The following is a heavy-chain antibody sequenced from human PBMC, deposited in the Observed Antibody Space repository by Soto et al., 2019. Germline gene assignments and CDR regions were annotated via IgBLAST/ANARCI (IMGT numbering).Heavy chain of an antibody. CDR1: GFTFSTYA. V-gene: IGHV3-23*01. J-gene: IGHJ3*02. D-gene: IGHD2-15*01. CDR3: AKSGPFGYDAFDI. Sequence: GGSLRLSCAASGFTFSTYAMSWVRQAPGKGLDWVSAISPSGVSTYYADFVEGRFSISRDKNTVYLEMNSLRAEDTAIYYCAKSGPFGYDAFDIWGQGTMVTVS. CDR2: ISPSGVST.